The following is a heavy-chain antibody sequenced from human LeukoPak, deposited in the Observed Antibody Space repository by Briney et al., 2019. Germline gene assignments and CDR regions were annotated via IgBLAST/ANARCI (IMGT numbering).Heavy chain of an antibody. Sequence: GGSLRLSCAASGFTVSSNYMSWVRQAPGKGLEWVSVTYSNGRTYYADSVKGRFTISRDNAKNSLYLQMNSLRAEDTAVYYCATPPQGKYYDSSSWGQGTLVTVSS. J-gene: IGHJ4*02. CDR3: ATPPQGKYYDSSS. V-gene: IGHV3-53*01. CDR2: TYSNGRT. D-gene: IGHD3-22*01. CDR1: GFTVSSNY.